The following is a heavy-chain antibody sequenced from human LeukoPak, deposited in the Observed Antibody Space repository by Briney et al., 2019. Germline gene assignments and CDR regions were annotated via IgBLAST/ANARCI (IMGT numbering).Heavy chain of an antibody. CDR2: TYYRSKWVN. CDR3: ARDHTVTHFDY. V-gene: IGHV6-1*01. Sequence: SQTLSLTFAISGDSVSSNNGAWNWIRQSPSRGLEWLGRTYYRSKWVNDYAESVRGRITINPDTSRNQFSLQLNSVTPEDTAVYYCARDHTVTHFDYWGQGTLVTVSS. CDR1: GDSVSSNNGA. D-gene: IGHD4-17*01. J-gene: IGHJ4*02.